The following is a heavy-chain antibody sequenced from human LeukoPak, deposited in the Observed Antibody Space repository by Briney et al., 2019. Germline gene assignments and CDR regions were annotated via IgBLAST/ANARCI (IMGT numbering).Heavy chain of an antibody. V-gene: IGHV3-53*04. D-gene: IGHD3-22*01. CDR3: ASDGNNYYDSSGYYLDY. CDR1: AFTVSSNY. Sequence: GGSLRLSCAASAFTVSSNYMSWVRQAPGKGLEWVSVIYSGGSTYYADSVKGRFTISRHNSKNTLYLQMNSLRAEDTAVYYCASDGNNYYDSSGYYLDYWGQGTLVTVSS. CDR2: IYSGGST. J-gene: IGHJ4*02.